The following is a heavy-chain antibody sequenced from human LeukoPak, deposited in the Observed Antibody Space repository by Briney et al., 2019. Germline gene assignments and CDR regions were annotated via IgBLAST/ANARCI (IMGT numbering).Heavy chain of an antibody. Sequence: GGSLRLSCAASGLSFSNYAMYWVRQAPGKGLEWVSVIYSGGTTYYADSVKGRFTMSRDNSKNTLYLQMNSLRAEDTAVYYCARRIMITFGGARGAFDIWGQGTMVTVSS. CDR2: IYSGGTT. D-gene: IGHD3-16*01. V-gene: IGHV3-66*04. CDR3: ARRIMITFGGARGAFDI. J-gene: IGHJ3*02. CDR1: GLSFSNYA.